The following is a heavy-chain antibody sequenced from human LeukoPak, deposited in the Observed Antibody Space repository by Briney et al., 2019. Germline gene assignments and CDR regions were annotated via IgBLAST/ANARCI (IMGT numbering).Heavy chain of an antibody. D-gene: IGHD4/OR15-4a*01. Sequence: SETLSLTCTVSGGSINSSSYYWSWIRQPPGKGLEWIGYIYYSGSTNYNPSLKSRVTISVDTSKNQFSLKLSSVTAADTAVYYCARDSANLYYFDYWGQGTLVTVSS. CDR3: ARDSANLYYFDY. J-gene: IGHJ4*02. CDR2: IYYSGST. CDR1: GGSINSSSYY. V-gene: IGHV4-61*01.